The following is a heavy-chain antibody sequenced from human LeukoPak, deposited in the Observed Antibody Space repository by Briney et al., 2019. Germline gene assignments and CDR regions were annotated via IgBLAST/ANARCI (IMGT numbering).Heavy chain of an antibody. J-gene: IGHJ4*02. Sequence: PGGSLRLSCAASGFTFSSYAMSWVPQAPGKGLEWVSTISGSGQSTHYADSVKGRFTISRDNSKNTLYLQTNSLRAEDTALYYCAKTTVIDYWGQGTLVTVSP. CDR3: AKTTVIDY. CDR2: ISGSGQST. V-gene: IGHV3-23*01. CDR1: GFTFSSYA. D-gene: IGHD4-11*01.